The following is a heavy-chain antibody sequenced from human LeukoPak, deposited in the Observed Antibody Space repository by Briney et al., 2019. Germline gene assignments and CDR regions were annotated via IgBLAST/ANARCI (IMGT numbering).Heavy chain of an antibody. V-gene: IGHV3-30*02. CDR1: GFTFSNYG. D-gene: IGHD3-10*01. Sequence: GGSLRLSCAPSGFTFSNYGMHWVRQAPGKGLEWVAFIRYDGTNKYYADSVKGRFTISRDNSKNTLYLQMNSLRVEDTAVYYCANGGSGMLDWGQGTMVTVSP. J-gene: IGHJ3*01. CDR3: ANGGSGMLD. CDR2: IRYDGTNK.